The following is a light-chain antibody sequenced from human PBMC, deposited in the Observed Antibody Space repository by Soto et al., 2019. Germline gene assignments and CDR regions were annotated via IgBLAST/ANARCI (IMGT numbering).Light chain of an antibody. V-gene: IGKV3-15*01. J-gene: IGKJ1*01. Sequence: DIVMTQSPATLPVSPGEIATLSCRASQNIAHNLAWYQQKPGQAPRLLIFGASVTANGVPARFSASGSGTEFTLTISSLHLEDVAVYYCQHYVSWPPETFGQGTKVDI. CDR3: QHYVSWPPET. CDR2: GAS. CDR1: QNIAHN.